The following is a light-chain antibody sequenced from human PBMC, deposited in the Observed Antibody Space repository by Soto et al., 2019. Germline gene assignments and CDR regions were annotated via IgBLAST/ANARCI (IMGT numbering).Light chain of an antibody. CDR1: SGHSSYI. Sequence: QLVLTQSSSASASLGSSVSLNCTLSSGHSSYIIACHQQQPGKAPRYLMKLEGSGSYNKGSGVPDRFSGSSSGADRYLTISNRQWEDEADYYCETWDSNTYVFGTGTKVTAL. CDR2: LEGSGSY. V-gene: IGLV4-60*01. CDR3: ETWDSNTYV. J-gene: IGLJ1*01.